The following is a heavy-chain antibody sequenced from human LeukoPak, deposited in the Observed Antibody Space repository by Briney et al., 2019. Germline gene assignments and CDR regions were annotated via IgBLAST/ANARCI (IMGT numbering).Heavy chain of an antibody. J-gene: IGHJ4*02. Sequence: SETLSLTCTVSGGSISSYYWSWIQQPPGKGLEWIGYIYYSGSTNYSPSLKSLGTISVDTSKNQFSLKLSSVTAADTAVYYCARARRDGYPYYFDYWGQGTLVTVSS. CDR2: IYYSGST. V-gene: IGHV4-59*01. CDR3: ARARRDGYPYYFDY. CDR1: GGSISSYY. D-gene: IGHD5-24*01.